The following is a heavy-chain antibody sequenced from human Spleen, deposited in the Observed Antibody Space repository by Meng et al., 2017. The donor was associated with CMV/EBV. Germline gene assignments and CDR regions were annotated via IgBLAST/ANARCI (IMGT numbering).Heavy chain of an antibody. D-gene: IGHD2-2*01. J-gene: IGHJ6*02. V-gene: IGHV1-2*02. Sequence: ASVKVSCKGSGYIFTGYYIHWVRQAPGQGLEWMGWVNPNTGGTNYAQEFQGRVTMSRDTSISTAYMELSRLRSDDTAVYYCARGCSSTTCYRGNGAMDVWAKGPRSPSP. CDR1: GYIFTGYY. CDR2: VNPNTGGT. CDR3: ARGCSSTTCYRGNGAMDV.